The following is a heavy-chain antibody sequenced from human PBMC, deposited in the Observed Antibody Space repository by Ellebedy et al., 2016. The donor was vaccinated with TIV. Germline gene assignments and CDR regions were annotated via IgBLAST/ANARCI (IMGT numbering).Heavy chain of an antibody. CDR2: IYYSGST. J-gene: IGHJ4*02. CDR1: GGSFSGYY. D-gene: IGHD1-1*01. CDR3: ARHHTVERGAIDY. Sequence: MPGGSLRLSCAVYGGSFSGYYWGWIRQPPGKGLEWIGSIYYSGSTYYYPSLKSRVTMSIDTSKNQFSLKLSSVTAAETAVYYCARHHTVERGAIDYWGQGTLVTVSS. V-gene: IGHV4-39*01.